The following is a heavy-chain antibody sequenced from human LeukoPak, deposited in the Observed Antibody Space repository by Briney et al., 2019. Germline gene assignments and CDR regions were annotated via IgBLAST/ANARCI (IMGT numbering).Heavy chain of an antibody. CDR3: ARHTFPGGVLYMDV. V-gene: IGHV4-39*01. CDR1: GGSISSSSYY. D-gene: IGHD2/OR15-2a*01. Sequence: SETLSLTCTVSGGSISSSSYYWGWIRQPPGKGLEWIGSIYYSGSTYYNPSLKSRVTISVDTSKNQFSLKLSSVTAADTAVYYCARHTFPGGVLYMDVWGKGTTVTISS. J-gene: IGHJ6*03. CDR2: IYYSGST.